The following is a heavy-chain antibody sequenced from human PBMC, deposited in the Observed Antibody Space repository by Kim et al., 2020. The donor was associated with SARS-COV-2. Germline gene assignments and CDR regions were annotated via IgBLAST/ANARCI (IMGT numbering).Heavy chain of an antibody. CDR3: ARMGEWFGELSDY. CDR2: IYYSGST. Sequence: SETLSLTCTVSGGSISSYYWSWIRQPPGKGLEWIGYIYYSGSTNYNPSLKSRVTISVDTSKNQFSLKLSSVTAADTAVYYCARMGEWFGELSDYWGQGTLVTVSS. D-gene: IGHD3-10*01. CDR1: GGSISSYY. V-gene: IGHV4-59*01. J-gene: IGHJ4*02.